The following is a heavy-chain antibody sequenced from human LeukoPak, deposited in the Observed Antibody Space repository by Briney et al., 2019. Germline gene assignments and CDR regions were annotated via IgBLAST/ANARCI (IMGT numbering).Heavy chain of an antibody. Sequence: SETLSLTCTVSGYSISSGYYWCWLRQTPGKGLEWIGSISHTPVTYHNPSLQSRVAMSVDTSKNQFSLSLRSVTAADTAIYYCGREGGRSQTSNWSQGTLVTVSS. CDR3: GREGGRSQTSN. CDR2: ISHTPVT. D-gene: IGHD3-16*01. V-gene: IGHV4-38-2*02. J-gene: IGHJ4*02. CDR1: GYSISSGYY.